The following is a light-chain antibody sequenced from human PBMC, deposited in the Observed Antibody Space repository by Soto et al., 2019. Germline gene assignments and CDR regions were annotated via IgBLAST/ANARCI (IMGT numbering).Light chain of an antibody. V-gene: IGKV1-9*01. CDR1: QAITNN. CDR3: QQYHSYWT. CDR2: EES. Sequence: DIHLTRSPSSLSASVGDRVTITCRASQAITNNLAWYQQKPGNPPRLLIYEESTLHSGVPSRFSGSGSGTEFTLTISSLQTDDFSTYYCQQYHSYWTFGQGTKVDIK. J-gene: IGKJ1*01.